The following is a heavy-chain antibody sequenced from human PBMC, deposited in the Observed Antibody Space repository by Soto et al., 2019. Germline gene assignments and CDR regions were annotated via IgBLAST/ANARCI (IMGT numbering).Heavy chain of an antibody. D-gene: IGHD7-27*01. CDR3: ARGGGWGNYYYYGMDV. Sequence: EVQPVESGGGLVQPGGSLRLSCAASGFTFSSYWMSWVRQAPGKGLEWVANIKKDGSEKYYVDSVKGRFTISRDNAKNSLYLQMNSLRAEDTAVYYCARGGGWGNYYYYGMDVWGQGTTVTVSS. J-gene: IGHJ6*02. CDR1: GFTFSSYW. V-gene: IGHV3-7*01. CDR2: IKKDGSEK.